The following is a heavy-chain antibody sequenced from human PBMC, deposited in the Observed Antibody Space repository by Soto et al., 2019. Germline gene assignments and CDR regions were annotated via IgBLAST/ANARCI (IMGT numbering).Heavy chain of an antibody. CDR2: INAYNGNT. CDR3: ARDLRDEYGGNPPDEDYGMDV. Sequence: AAVKVSCKASGYTFTSYGISWVRQAPGQGLEWMGWINAYNGNTNYAQKLQGRVTMTTDTSTSTAYMELRSLRSDDTAVYYCARDLRDEYGGNPPDEDYGMDVWGQGTTVTVYS. J-gene: IGHJ6*02. CDR1: GYTFTSYG. D-gene: IGHD4-17*01. V-gene: IGHV1-18*01.